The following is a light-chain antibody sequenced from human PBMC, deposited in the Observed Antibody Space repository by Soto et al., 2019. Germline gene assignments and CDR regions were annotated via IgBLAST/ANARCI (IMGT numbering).Light chain of an antibody. CDR1: SSNIGAGYD. CDR3: QSHDSSLHASV. J-gene: IGLJ1*01. V-gene: IGLV1-40*01. CDR2: GNT. Sequence: QSVLTQPPSVSGAPGQRVTISCTGSSSNIGAGYDVHWYLQLPGTAPKLLIYGNTNRPSGVPDRFSGSKSGSSASLAINGLQAEDEADYYCQSHDSSLHASVFGTGTKVTVL.